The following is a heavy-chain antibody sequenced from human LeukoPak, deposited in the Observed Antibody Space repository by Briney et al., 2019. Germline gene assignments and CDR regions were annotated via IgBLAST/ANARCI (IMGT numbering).Heavy chain of an antibody. J-gene: IGHJ4*02. CDR3: TRGGSSSSWYWLY. V-gene: IGHV3-30*02. Sequence: GGSLRLSCAASGFTFSNYGMHWVRQAPGKGLEWVAFIRYDGSNKYFADSLKGRFTISRDNSKNTLYLQMNRLRAEDTAVYYCTRGGSSSSWYWLYWGQGTLVTVSS. CDR2: IRYDGSNK. D-gene: IGHD6-13*01. CDR1: GFTFSNYG.